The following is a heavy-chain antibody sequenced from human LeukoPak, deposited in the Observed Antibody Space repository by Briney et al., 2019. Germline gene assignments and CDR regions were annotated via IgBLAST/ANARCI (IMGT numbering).Heavy chain of an antibody. J-gene: IGHJ5*02. CDR1: GFIFDDYA. CDR2: ISWNSGTI. V-gene: IGHV3-9*03. D-gene: IGHD3-10*01. CDR3: ARGNSGSYSQDWFDP. Sequence: PGGSLRLSCAASGFIFDDYAMHWVRQAPGKGLEWVSGISWNSGTIGYADSVKGRFTISKDNAKNSLYLQMNSLRPDDMALYYCARGNSGSYSQDWFDPWGQGTLVTVSS.